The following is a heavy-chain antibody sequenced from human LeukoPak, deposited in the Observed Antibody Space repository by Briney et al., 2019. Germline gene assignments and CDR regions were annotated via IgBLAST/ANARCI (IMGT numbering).Heavy chain of an antibody. Sequence: SETLSLTCTVSGGSISSGSYYWSWSRQPAGKGLEWIGRIYTSGSTNYNPSLKSRVTISVDTSKNQFSLKLSSVTAADTAVYYCAREGVDTYIEWGQGTLVTVSS. J-gene: IGHJ4*02. CDR1: GGSISSGSYY. CDR3: AREGVDTYIE. CDR2: IYTSGST. D-gene: IGHD5-18*01. V-gene: IGHV4-61*02.